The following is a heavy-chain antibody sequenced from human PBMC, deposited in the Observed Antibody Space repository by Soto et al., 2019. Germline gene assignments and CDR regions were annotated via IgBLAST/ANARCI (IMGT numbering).Heavy chain of an antibody. CDR2: IDGGGYT. D-gene: IGHD2-21*02. CDR1: GFTVSTNY. J-gene: IGHJ6*02. Sequence: EVQLVESGGGLIQPGGSLRLSCAVSGFTVSTNYMNWVRQAPGKGLEGVSVIDGGGYTAYPGSVKGRFTISRENAKNPLYLQMNSLRAGDTAEYYCARGDEGLYDYGMDVWGEGASV. V-gene: IGHV3-53*01. CDR3: ARGDEGLYDYGMDV.